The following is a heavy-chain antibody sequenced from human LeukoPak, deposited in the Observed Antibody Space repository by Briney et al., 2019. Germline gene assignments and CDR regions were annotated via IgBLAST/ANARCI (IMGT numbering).Heavy chain of an antibody. CDR3: ARDRCSGGSCYFDY. J-gene: IGHJ4*02. V-gene: IGHV3-48*02. CDR2: IDSSNSPI. D-gene: IGHD2-15*01. Sequence: AGGSLRLSCAASGSTFSSYAMNWVRQAPGKGLEWVSYIDSSNSPIYYADSVKGRFTISRDNGKNSLYLQMNRLRDEDTAVYYCARDRCSGGSCYFDYWGQGTLVTVSS. CDR1: GSTFSSYA.